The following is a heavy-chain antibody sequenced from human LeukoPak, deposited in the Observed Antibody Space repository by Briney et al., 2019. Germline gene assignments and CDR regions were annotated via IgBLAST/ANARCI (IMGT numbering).Heavy chain of an antibody. V-gene: IGHV2-70*01. CDR1: GFSLSTSGMC. D-gene: IGHD3-16*01. CDR2: IDWDDDK. J-gene: IGHJ4*02. Sequence: SGPALVKPTQTLTLTCTFSGFSLSTSGMCVSWIRQPPGKALEWLALIDWDDDKYYSTSLKTRLTISKDTSKNQVVLTMTNMDPVDTATYYCARTTYDYVWGSYEAHDYWGQGTLVTASS. CDR3: ARTTYDYVWGSYEAHDY.